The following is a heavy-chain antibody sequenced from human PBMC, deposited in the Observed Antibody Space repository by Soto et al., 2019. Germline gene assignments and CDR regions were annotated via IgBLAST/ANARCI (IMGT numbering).Heavy chain of an antibody. J-gene: IGHJ4*02. D-gene: IGHD4-17*01. CDR2: IKSKAYGGTT. Sequence: LSCTASGFTFGDYAMSWFRQAPGKGLEWVGFIKSKAYGGTTEYAASVKGRFTISRDDSKSIAYLQMNSLETEDTAVYYCSRVDVPPVNPFDYWGQGTLVTVSS. V-gene: IGHV3-49*03. CDR3: SRVDVPPVNPFDY. CDR1: GFTFGDYA.